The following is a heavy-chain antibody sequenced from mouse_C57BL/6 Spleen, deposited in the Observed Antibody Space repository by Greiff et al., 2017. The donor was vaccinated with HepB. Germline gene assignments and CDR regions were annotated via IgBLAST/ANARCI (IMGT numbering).Heavy chain of an antibody. Sequence: EVMLVESGGGLVQPGGSLSLSCAASGFTFTDYYMSWVRQPPGKALEWLGFIRNKANGYTTEYSASVKGRFTISRDNSQSILYLQMNALRAEDSATYYCAAQTDYYAMDYWGQGTSVTVSS. V-gene: IGHV7-3*01. CDR2: IRNKANGYTT. J-gene: IGHJ4*01. CDR3: AAQTDYYAMDY. CDR1: GFTFTDYY.